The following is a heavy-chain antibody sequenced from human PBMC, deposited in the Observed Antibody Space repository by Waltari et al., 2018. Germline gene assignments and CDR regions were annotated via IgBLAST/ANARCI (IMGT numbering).Heavy chain of an antibody. Sequence: QVNLVESGGGVVQPGGSLRLSCATSGFTFRNFGMNWVRQAPGKGLEGVALIWFDGSDKFYADSVRGRFTISRDNSARTLYLDMDSLRLDDTAMYYCAKDAFGNTYLDFWGQGTLVTVSS. CDR2: IWFDGSDK. CDR3: AKDAFGNTYLDF. CDR1: GFTFRNFG. D-gene: IGHD2-2*02. J-gene: IGHJ4*02. V-gene: IGHV3-30*02.